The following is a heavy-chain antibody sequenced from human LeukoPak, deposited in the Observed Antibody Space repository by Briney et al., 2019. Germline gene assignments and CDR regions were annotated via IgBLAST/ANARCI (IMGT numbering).Heavy chain of an antibody. J-gene: IGHJ6*02. D-gene: IGHD1-26*01. CDR3: ARDQTGGGGMDV. CDR1: GGSISNYY. V-gene: IGHV4-59*01. CDR2: IYYSGST. Sequence: SETLSLTCTVSGGSISNYYWSWVRQPPGKGLEWIGYIYYSGSTNYNPSLKSRVTISVDTSKNQFSLKLSSVTAADTAVYYCARDQTGGGGMDVWGQGTTVTVSS.